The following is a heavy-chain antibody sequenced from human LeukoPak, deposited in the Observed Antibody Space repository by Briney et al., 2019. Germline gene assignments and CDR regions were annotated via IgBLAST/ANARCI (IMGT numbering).Heavy chain of an antibody. CDR3: TTFADFWTPYNFDY. CDR2: IRAIKAGGTS. V-gene: IGHV3-15*01. J-gene: IGHJ4*01. CDR1: VLTLSNVW. Sequence: GGSLRLSRAPSVLTLSNVWMSWVRPAPGKGLEWIGRIRAIKAGGTSHYPAPVKGRFTISREDSENTLFLQMNSLKTEDTAVYYCTTFADFWTPYNFDYSGHGTLVTVSS. D-gene: IGHD3/OR15-3a*01.